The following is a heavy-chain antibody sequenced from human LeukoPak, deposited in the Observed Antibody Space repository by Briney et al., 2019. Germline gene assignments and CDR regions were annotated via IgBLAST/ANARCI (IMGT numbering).Heavy chain of an antibody. J-gene: IGHJ4*02. D-gene: IGHD2-21*01. V-gene: IGHV3-48*03. CDR2: ISSSGSTI. CDR1: GFTFSSYE. Sequence: PGGSLRLSCAASGFTFSSYEMNWVRQAPGKGLEWVSYISSSGSTIYYADSVKGRFTISRDNAKNSLYLQMNSLRAEDTAVYYCARDKGDWFFDYWGQGTLVTVSS. CDR3: ARDKGDWFFDY.